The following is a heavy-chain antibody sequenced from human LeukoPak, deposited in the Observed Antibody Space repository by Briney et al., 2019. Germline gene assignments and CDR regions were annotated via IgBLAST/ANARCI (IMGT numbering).Heavy chain of an antibody. CDR3: ARDRRGRYFDWLPIYFDY. D-gene: IGHD3-9*01. CDR1: GYTLTGYY. Sequence: ASVKVPCKASGYTLTGYYMHWVRQAPGQGLEWMGWINPNSGGTNYAQKFQGRVTMTRDTSISTAYMELSRLRSDDTAVYYCARDRRGRYFDWLPIYFDYWGQGTLVTVSS. V-gene: IGHV1-2*02. CDR2: INPNSGGT. J-gene: IGHJ4*02.